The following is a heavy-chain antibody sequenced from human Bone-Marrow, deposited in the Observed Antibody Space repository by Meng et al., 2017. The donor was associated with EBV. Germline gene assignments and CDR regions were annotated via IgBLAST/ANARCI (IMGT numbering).Heavy chain of an antibody. CDR1: GGPFRDYA. V-gene: IGHV1-69*01. CDR2: FLPTLGAP. CDR3: ASDSGRGYTPDY. Sequence: QVQWVQLAAEVTEPGSAVTVSCKTSGGPFRDYAVSWVRQAPGQGLEWLGVFLPTLGAPNYAQKFHGRVTITADDSTSTHYMDPSSLRSDDTAVYYCASDSGRGYTPDYWGQGTLVTVSS. D-gene: IGHD5-18*01. J-gene: IGHJ4*02.